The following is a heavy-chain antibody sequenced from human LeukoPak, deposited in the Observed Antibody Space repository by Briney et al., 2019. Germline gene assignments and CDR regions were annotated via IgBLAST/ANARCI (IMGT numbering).Heavy chain of an antibody. CDR2: INPNSGGT. Sequence: VASVKVSCKASGYTFTGYYMHWVRQAPGQGLEWMGWINPNSGGTNYAQKFQGRVTMTRDTSISTAYMELSSLRSDDTAVYYCARDLYYGSGTYVNYWGQGTLVTVSS. CDR1: GYTFTGYY. CDR3: ARDLYYGSGTYVNY. V-gene: IGHV1-2*02. J-gene: IGHJ4*02. D-gene: IGHD3-10*01.